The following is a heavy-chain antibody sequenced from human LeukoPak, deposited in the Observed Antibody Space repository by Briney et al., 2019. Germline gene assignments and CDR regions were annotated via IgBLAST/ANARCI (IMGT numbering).Heavy chain of an antibody. V-gene: IGHV4-59*12. J-gene: IGHJ4*02. D-gene: IGHD3-10*01. Sequence: SETLSLTCTVSGGSISSYYWSWIRQPPGKGLEWIGYIYYSGSTNYNPSLKSRVTISVDTSKNQFSLKLSSVTAADTAVYYCARSRGFGDLGYWGQGTLVTVSS. CDR2: IYYSGST. CDR1: GGSISSYY. CDR3: ARSRGFGDLGY.